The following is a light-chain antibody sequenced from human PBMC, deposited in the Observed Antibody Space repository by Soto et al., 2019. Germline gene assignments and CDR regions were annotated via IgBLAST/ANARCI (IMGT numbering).Light chain of an antibody. CDR1: QSVSSY. CDR2: AAS. CDR3: QQSSHWLT. Sequence: EIVLTQSPATLSLSPGERAPLSCRASQSVSSYLAWYQQKPGQAPRLLIYAASNRATGIPARFSGSGSGTDFTLTISSREPEDFAGYYCQQSSHWLTFGGVTKVEIK. V-gene: IGKV3-11*01. J-gene: IGKJ4*01.